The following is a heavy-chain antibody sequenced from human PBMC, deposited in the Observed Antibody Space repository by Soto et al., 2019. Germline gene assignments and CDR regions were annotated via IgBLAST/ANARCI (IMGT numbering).Heavy chain of an antibody. J-gene: IGHJ4*02. D-gene: IGHD4-17*01. CDR2: IGTAGDT. Sequence: EVQLVESGGGLVQPGGSLRLSCVASGFTFSSYDMHWVRQTTGKRLEWVSAIGTAGDTYYPGSVKGRFTISRQNGNTSLYLQMNSLRAEDPAVYYCVRESTTWVFDFWGQGPLVTVSS. V-gene: IGHV3-13*01. CDR3: VRESTTWVFDF. CDR1: GFTFSSYD.